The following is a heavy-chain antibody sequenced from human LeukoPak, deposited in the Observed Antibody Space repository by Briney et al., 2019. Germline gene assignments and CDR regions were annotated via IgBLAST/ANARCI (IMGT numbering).Heavy chain of an antibody. CDR1: GFTVSSNY. CDR2: IYSGGST. Sequence: GGSLRLSCAASGFTVSSNYMSWVRQAPGKGLEWVSVIYSGGSTYYAGSVKGRFTISRDNSKNTLYLQMNSLRAEDTAVYYCARDGGSSSGNYYWGQGTLVTVSS. D-gene: IGHD6-6*01. J-gene: IGHJ4*02. CDR3: ARDGGSSSGNYY. V-gene: IGHV3-53*01.